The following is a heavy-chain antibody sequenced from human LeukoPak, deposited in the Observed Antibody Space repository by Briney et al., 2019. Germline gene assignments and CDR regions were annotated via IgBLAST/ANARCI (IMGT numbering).Heavy chain of an antibody. V-gene: IGHV4-59*01. CDR3: ARGWRGVVGATSFDY. Sequence: SETLSLTCTVSGGSISSYYWSWIRQPPGRGLEWIGYIFYSGSTNYNPSLKSPVTISVDTSKNQFSPTLNSVTAADTAVYYCARGWRGVVGATSFDYWGQGTLVTVSS. J-gene: IGHJ4*02. D-gene: IGHD1-26*01. CDR2: IFYSGST. CDR1: GGSISSYY.